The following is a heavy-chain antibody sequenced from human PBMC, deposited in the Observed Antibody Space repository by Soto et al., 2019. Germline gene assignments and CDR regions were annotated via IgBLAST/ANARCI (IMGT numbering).Heavy chain of an antibody. D-gene: IGHD2-2*01. J-gene: IGHJ6*02. V-gene: IGHV4-34*01. Sequence: SETLSLTCAVNGGSFSGYYWSWVRQSPGKGLEWIGEINHSGRSNLNPSLTSRLSTSVDTSKNHLTLTLTSVTAADTAVYYCARGPRCINTSCSNDYYHFGLDVWGQGTTVTV. CDR1: GGSFSGYY. CDR3: ARGPRCINTSCSNDYYHFGLDV. CDR2: INHSGRS.